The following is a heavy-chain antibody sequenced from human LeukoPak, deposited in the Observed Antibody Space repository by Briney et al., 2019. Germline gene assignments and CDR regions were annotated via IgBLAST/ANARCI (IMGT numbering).Heavy chain of an antibody. CDR1: RFTFRNSW. J-gene: IGHJ3*01. Sequence: GGSLRLSCAASRFTFRNSWMSRVRQTPGKGLELVANIKPDGGEKHYVDSVKGRFTISRDNARNSLDLQMSSLTAEDTAVYYCARGVWSSRNAFDLWGQGTMVTVSS. D-gene: IGHD2-21*01. CDR2: IKPDGGEK. CDR3: ARGVWSSRNAFDL. V-gene: IGHV3-7*01.